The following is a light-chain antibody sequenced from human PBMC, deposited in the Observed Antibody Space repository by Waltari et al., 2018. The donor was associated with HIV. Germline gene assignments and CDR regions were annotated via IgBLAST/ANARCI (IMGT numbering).Light chain of an antibody. CDR3: QQYNNWPPYT. CDR1: QSVSNN. J-gene: IGKJ2*01. Sequence: EIVMTQSPATLSVSPGERATLSCRARQSVSNNLAWYQQKPGQAPRLLIYGASTRVTGLPARFSGSGSGTEFTLTISSLQSEDFALYYCQQYNNWPPYTFGQGTKLEIK. CDR2: GAS. V-gene: IGKV3-15*01.